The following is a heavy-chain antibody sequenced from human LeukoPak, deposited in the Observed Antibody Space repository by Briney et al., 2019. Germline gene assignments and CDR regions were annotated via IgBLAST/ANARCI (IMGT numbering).Heavy chain of an antibody. CDR1: GFTFSSYA. CDR2: ISGSGGST. Sequence: NPGGSLRLSCAVSGFTFSSYAMSWVRQAPGKGLEWVSAISGSGGSTYYADSVKGRFTISRDNSKNTLYLQMNSLRAEDTAVYYCAKRSGFGELSDPYYYYGMDVWGQGTMVTVSS. D-gene: IGHD3-10*01. V-gene: IGHV3-23*01. CDR3: AKRSGFGELSDPYYYYGMDV. J-gene: IGHJ6*02.